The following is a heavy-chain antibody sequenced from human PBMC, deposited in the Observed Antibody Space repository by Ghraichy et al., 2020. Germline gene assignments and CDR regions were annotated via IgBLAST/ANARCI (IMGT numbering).Heavy chain of an antibody. D-gene: IGHD1-1*01. CDR1: GFTFSNFA. CDR3: ARASSWSAYDPFDI. Sequence: GGSLRLSCAASGFTFSNFAMYWVRQAPGKGLEFVSGISNNGGSTYYADSVKGRFTISRDNSKNMLYLQMGSLRVEDMAVYYCARASSWSAYDPFDIWGQGTMVTVSS. V-gene: IGHV3-64*02. CDR2: ISNNGGST. J-gene: IGHJ3*02.